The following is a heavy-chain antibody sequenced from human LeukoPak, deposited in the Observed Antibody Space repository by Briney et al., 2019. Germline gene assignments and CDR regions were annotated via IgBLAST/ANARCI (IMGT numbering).Heavy chain of an antibody. Sequence: GGSLRLSCAASGFTLSSYGMHWVRQAPGKGLEWVAVLWYDGSNEYYAASVKGRFTISRDSSKNTLYLQMNSLRAEDTAVYYCARLGYGGCGWFFDYWGQGTLVTVSS. D-gene: IGHD6-19*01. CDR1: GFTLSSYG. CDR3: ARLGYGGCGWFFDY. V-gene: IGHV3-33*01. J-gene: IGHJ4*02. CDR2: LWYDGSNE.